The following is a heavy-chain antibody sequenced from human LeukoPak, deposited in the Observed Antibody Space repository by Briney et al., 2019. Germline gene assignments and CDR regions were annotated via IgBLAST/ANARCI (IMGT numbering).Heavy chain of an antibody. CDR1: GFTFSSYW. V-gene: IGHV3-74*01. CDR2: INTDGSST. Sequence: QPGGSLRLSCAASGFTFSSYWMHWVRQAPGKGLVWVSRINTDGSSTSYADSVKGRFTVSRDTAKNTLYLQMNSLRAEDTAVYYCARDPGGVLVSYYFDFWGQGTLVTVSS. J-gene: IGHJ4*02. D-gene: IGHD2-8*02. CDR3: ARDPGGVLVSYYFDF.